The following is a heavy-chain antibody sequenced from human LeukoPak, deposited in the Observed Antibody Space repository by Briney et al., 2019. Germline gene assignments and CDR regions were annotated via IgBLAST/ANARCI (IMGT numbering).Heavy chain of an antibody. CDR2: IYYSGST. CDR1: GGSISSYY. J-gene: IGHJ5*02. Sequence: SETLSLTCTVSGGSISSYYWSWIRQPPGKGPEWIGYIYYSGSTNYNPSLKSRVTISVDTSKNQFSLKLSSVTAADTAVYYCARAGHSSSWYWGWREVRFDPWGQGTLVTVSS. V-gene: IGHV4-59*01. CDR3: ARAGHSSSWYWGWREVRFDP. D-gene: IGHD6-13*01.